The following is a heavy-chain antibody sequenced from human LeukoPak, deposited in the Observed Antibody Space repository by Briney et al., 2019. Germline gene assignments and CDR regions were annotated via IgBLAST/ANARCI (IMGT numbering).Heavy chain of an antibody. Sequence: SQTLSLTCTVSGGSISSGGYYWSWIRQHPGKGLEWIGYIYYSGSTYYNPSLKSRVTISVDTSKNQFSLKLSSVTAADTAVYYCARVLAAYYDSTIWFDPWGQGTLVTVSS. J-gene: IGHJ5*02. CDR2: IYYSGST. CDR1: GGSISSGGYY. CDR3: ARVLAAYYDSTIWFDP. D-gene: IGHD3-22*01. V-gene: IGHV4-30-4*08.